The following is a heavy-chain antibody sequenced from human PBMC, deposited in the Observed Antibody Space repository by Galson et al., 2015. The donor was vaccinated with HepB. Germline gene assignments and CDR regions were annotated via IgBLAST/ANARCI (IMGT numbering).Heavy chain of an antibody. V-gene: IGHV1-24*01. CDR2: FDPEDGET. J-gene: IGHJ4*02. CDR3: ATGLYSSSRYFDY. CDR1: GYTLTELS. D-gene: IGHD6-6*01. Sequence: SVKVSCKVSGYTLTELSMHWVRQAPGKGLEWMGGFDPEDGETIYAQKFQGRVTMTEDTSTDTAYMELSSLRSEDTAVYYCATGLYSSSRYFDYWGQGTLVTVSS.